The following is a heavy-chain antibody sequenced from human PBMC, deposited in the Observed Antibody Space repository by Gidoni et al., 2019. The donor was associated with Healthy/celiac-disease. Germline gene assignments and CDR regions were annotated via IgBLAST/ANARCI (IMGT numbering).Heavy chain of an antibody. CDR2: IYYSGST. J-gene: IGHJ4*02. V-gene: IGHV4-39*01. D-gene: IGHD6-13*01. CDR1: GGSISSSSYY. CDR3: ARLQLTRYYFDY. Sequence: QLQLQESCPGLVKPSETLSLTCTVSGGSISSSSYYWGWIRQPPGKGLEWIGSIYYSGSTYYNPSLKSRVTISVDTSKNQFSLKLSSVTAADTAVYYCARLQLTRYYFDYWGQGTLVTVSS.